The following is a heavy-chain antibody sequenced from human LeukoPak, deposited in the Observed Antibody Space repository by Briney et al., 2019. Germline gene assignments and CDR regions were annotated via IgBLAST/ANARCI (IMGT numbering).Heavy chain of an antibody. J-gene: IGHJ5*02. Sequence: PSETLSLTCTVSGGSISSSSYYWGWIRQPPGKGLEWIGSIYYSGSTYYNPSLKSRVTISVDTSKNQFSLKLSSVTAADTAVYYCAGGSIAARLRWFDPWGQGTLVTVSS. V-gene: IGHV4-39*07. CDR1: GGSISSSSYY. CDR3: AGGSIAARLRWFDP. D-gene: IGHD6-6*01. CDR2: IYYSGST.